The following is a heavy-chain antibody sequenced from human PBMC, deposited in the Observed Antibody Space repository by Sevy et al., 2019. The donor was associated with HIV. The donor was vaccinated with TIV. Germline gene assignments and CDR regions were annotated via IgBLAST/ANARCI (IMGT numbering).Heavy chain of an antibody. CDR3: AKGLKIFGVVMDVYYYYGMDV. V-gene: IGHV3-30*04. J-gene: IGHJ6*02. D-gene: IGHD3-3*01. CDR2: ISYDGSNK. CDR1: GFTFSSYA. Sequence: GGSLRLSCAASGFTFSSYAMHWVRQAPGKGLEWVAVISYDGSNKYYADSVKGRFTISRDNSKNTLYLQMNSLRAEDTAVYYCAKGLKIFGVVMDVYYYYGMDVWGQGTTVTVSS.